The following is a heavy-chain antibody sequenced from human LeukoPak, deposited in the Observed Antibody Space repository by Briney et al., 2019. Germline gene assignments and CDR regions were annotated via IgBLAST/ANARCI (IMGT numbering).Heavy chain of an antibody. D-gene: IGHD3-3*01. Sequence: QTGGSLRLSCAASGFTFSSHAMSWVRQAPGKGLEWVSSIVGTGVSRDYADSVKGRFTISRDTSKNTLLLQMNSLRADDTALYFCARRLSLRFDAFAVWGPGTVVTVSS. CDR3: ARRLSLRFDAFAV. J-gene: IGHJ3*01. CDR2: IVGTGVSR. CDR1: GFTFSSHA. V-gene: IGHV3-23*01.